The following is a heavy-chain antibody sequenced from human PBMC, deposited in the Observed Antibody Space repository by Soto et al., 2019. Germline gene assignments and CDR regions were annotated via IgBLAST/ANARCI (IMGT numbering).Heavy chain of an antibody. V-gene: IGHV4-39*01. D-gene: IGHD3-22*01. Sequence: PSETLSLTCTVSGGSISSSSYYWGWIRQPPGKGLEWIGSIYYSGSTYYNPSLKSRVTISVDTSKNQFSLKLSSVTAADTAVYYCATLYYYDSSGYQYWGQGTLVTVSS. CDR1: GGSISSSSYY. CDR2: IYYSGST. CDR3: ATLYYYDSSGYQY. J-gene: IGHJ4*02.